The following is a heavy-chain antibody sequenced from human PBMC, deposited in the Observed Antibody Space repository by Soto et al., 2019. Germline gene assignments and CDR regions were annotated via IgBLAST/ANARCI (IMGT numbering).Heavy chain of an antibody. J-gene: IGHJ4*02. CDR1: GGSFSGYY. D-gene: IGHD5-18*01. CDR2: INHSGST. CDR3: ARGRKNTAMVTGLDY. Sequence: LSLTCAVYGGSFSGYYWSWIRQPPGKGLEWIGEINHSGSTNHNPSLKSRVTISVDTSKNQFSLKLSSVTAADTAVYYCARGRKNTAMVTGLDYWGQGTLVTVSS. V-gene: IGHV4-34*01.